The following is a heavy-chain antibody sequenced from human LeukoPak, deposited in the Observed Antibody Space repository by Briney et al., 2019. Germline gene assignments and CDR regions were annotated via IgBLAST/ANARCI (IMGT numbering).Heavy chain of an antibody. Sequence: SETLSLTCGVSGGSFSGHYCNWILQPPGKGLEWLGEINHGGSTNYNPSLKSRVTISVDTSQNQFSLRLSSVTAADTAVYYCAGRPTIAVAGYYFDYWGQGTLVTVSS. CDR2: INHGGST. D-gene: IGHD6-19*01. CDR3: AGRPTIAVAGYYFDY. J-gene: IGHJ4*02. V-gene: IGHV4-34*01. CDR1: GGSFSGHY.